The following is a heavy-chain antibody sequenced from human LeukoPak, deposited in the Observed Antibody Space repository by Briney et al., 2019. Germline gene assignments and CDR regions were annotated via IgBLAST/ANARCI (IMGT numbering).Heavy chain of an antibody. CDR1: GFTFSSYW. J-gene: IGHJ5*02. Sequence: GGSLRLSCAASGFTFSSYWMSWVRQTPGKGLEWVANIKQDGSEKYYVDSVKGRFTISRDNAKNSLYLQMNSLRAEDTAVYYCARCGGWYEGDWFDPWGQGTLVTVSS. D-gene: IGHD6-19*01. CDR3: ARCGGWYEGDWFDP. V-gene: IGHV3-7*05. CDR2: IKQDGSEK.